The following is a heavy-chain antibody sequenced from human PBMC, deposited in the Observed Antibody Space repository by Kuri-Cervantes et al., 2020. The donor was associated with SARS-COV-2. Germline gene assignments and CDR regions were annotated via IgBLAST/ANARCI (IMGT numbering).Heavy chain of an antibody. CDR3: ARGEAARGLMVVFKWRGAGPLHF. J-gene: IGHJ4*02. CDR1: GYSFTDYS. Sequence: ASVKVSCKASGYSFTDYSIHWVRQAPGQGLEWMGRINPNTGGTNYAQKFQGWVTMTRDTSLTTAYMELTRLTSDDSAVYFCARGEAARGLMVVFKWRGAGPLHFWGQGTLVTVSS. V-gene: IGHV1-2*04. CDR2: INPNTGGT. D-gene: IGHD3-10*01.